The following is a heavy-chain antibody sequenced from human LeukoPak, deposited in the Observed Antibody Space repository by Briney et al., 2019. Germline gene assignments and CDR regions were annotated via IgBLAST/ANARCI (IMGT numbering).Heavy chain of an antibody. CDR2: ISSSGGST. D-gene: IGHD4-17*01. CDR3: AKAEQTHSTVNSY. Sequence: GGSLRLSCAASGFTFSGCAMSWVRQAPGKGLEWVSAISSSGGSTYYADSVKGRFTISGDNSKNTLYLQMNSLRAEDTAVYYCAKAEQTHSTVNSYWGQGNLVTVSS. V-gene: IGHV3-23*01. J-gene: IGHJ4*02. CDR1: GFTFSGCA.